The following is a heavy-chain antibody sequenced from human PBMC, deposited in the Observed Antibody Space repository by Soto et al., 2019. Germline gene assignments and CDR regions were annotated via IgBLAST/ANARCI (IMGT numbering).Heavy chain of an antibody. CDR3: ARREYGMDV. V-gene: IGHV4-4*02. J-gene: IGHJ6*02. CDR2: IFHIGHT. Sequence: QVQLQESGPGLVKPSRTLSLTCVVSGGSITSSHWWSWVRQTPGKGLEWIGEIFHIGHTNYNPSLKCRVTISLDQSKNQLSLKMTSMPAADTAVFYCARREYGMDVWGQGTKVTVSS. CDR1: GGSITSSHW.